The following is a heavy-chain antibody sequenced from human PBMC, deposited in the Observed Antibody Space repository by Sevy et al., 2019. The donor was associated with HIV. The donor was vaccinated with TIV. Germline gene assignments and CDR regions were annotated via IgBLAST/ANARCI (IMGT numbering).Heavy chain of an antibody. Sequence: ASVTVSCKVSGYIFTELSMHWVRQAPGKGLEWMGGFDPEDGETIYAQKFQGRVTMTEDTSTDTAYMDLSKDTAVYYCATDSVLLKGRYYDSSGYYLHYWGQGTLVTVSS. V-gene: IGHV1-24*01. CDR3: ATDSVLLKGRYYDSSGYYLHY. CDR2: FDPEDGET. CDR1: GYIFTELS. J-gene: IGHJ4*02. D-gene: IGHD3-22*01.